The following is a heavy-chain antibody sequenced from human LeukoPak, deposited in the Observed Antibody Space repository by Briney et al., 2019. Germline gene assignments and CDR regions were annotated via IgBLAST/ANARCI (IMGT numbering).Heavy chain of an antibody. D-gene: IGHD6-6*01. CDR2: ISYDGSNK. V-gene: IGHV3-30*18. Sequence: GGSLRLSCAASGLTFSSYGMHWVRQAPGKGLEWVAVISYDGSNKYYADSVKGRFTISRDNSKNTLYLQMNSLRAEDTAVYYCAKAMYSSSPHFDYWGQGTLVTVSS. J-gene: IGHJ4*02. CDR1: GLTFSSYG. CDR3: AKAMYSSSPHFDY.